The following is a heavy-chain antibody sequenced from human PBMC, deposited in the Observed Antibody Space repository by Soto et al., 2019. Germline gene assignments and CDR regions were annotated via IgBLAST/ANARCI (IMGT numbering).Heavy chain of an antibody. J-gene: IGHJ4*02. CDR2: ISAYNGNT. Sequence: ASVKVSCKASGYTFTSYGISWVRQAPGQGLEWMGWISAYNGNTNYAQKLQGRVTITTDTSTSTAYMELRSLRSEDTAVYYCARPISDYFQPSFDYWGQGTLVTVSS. V-gene: IGHV1-18*01. CDR3: ARPISDYFQPSFDY. CDR1: GYTFTSYG. D-gene: IGHD3-22*01.